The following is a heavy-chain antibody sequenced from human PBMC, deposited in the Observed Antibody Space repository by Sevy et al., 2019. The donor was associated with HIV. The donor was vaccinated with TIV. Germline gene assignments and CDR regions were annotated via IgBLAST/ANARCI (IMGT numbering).Heavy chain of an antibody. CDR1: GGSISSSSYY. CDR2: IYYSGST. Sequence: SETLSLTCTVSGGSISSSSYYWGWIRQPPGKGLEWIGSIYYSGSTYYNPSLKSRVTISVDTSKNQFSLKRSSVTAADTAVYYCARQDAALLWFGEGGIDAFDIWGQGTMVTVSS. D-gene: IGHD3-10*01. V-gene: IGHV4-39*01. J-gene: IGHJ3*02. CDR3: ARQDAALLWFGEGGIDAFDI.